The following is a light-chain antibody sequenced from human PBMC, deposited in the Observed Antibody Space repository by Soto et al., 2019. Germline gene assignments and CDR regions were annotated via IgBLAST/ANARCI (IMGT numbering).Light chain of an antibody. V-gene: IGKV3D-20*02. CDR1: QSVSSSY. J-gene: IGKJ5*01. Sequence: EILLTHSPGTLSVSPAEIATLSFSASQSVSSSYLAWYQQKPGQAPRLLIYGAFNRATGIPARFSGSGSGTDFTLTISSLEPEDSAVYYCQQRNVWPPVTFGQGTRLEI. CDR3: QQRNVWPPVT. CDR2: GAF.